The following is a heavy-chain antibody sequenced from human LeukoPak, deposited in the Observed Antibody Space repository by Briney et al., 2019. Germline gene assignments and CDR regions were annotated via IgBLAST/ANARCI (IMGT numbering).Heavy chain of an antibody. CDR2: ISAYNGNT. CDR3: PRDDPYSSGWFEVDY. V-gene: IGHV1-18*01. J-gene: IGHJ4*02. D-gene: IGHD6-19*01. Sequence: ASVKVSCKASGYTFTSYGISWVRQAPGQGLEWMGCISAYNGNTNYAQKPQGRVTMTTDTSTSTPYMELRSLRYAATAVYSCPRDDPYSSGWFEVDYWGQGTLVTVSS. CDR1: GYTFTSYG.